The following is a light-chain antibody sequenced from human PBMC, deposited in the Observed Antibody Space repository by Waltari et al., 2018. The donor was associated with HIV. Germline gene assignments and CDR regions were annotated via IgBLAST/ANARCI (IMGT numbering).Light chain of an antibody. CDR1: SSDLRDYNS. CDR2: EVS. Sequence: QSALTQPASVSGSPGQSITISCAGTSSDLRDYNSVSWYQHHPGKVPKVIIYEVSNRPSGVSSRVSGSISANTASLTISGLQPEDEADYFCASYISSASPEFGGGTKVTVL. CDR3: ASYISSASPE. J-gene: IGLJ3*02. V-gene: IGLV2-14*01.